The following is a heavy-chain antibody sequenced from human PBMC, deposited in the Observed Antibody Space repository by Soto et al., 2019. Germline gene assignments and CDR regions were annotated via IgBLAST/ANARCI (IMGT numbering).Heavy chain of an antibody. J-gene: IGHJ4*02. Sequence: QVQLQQWGAGLLKPSETLSLTCAVYGGSFSGYYWSWIRQPPGKGLEWIGEINHSGSTNYNPSLKSRVTISVDTSKNQFSLKLSSVTAADTAVYYCARGHHGDYGGETLAYYFDYWGQGTLVTVSS. CDR3: ARGHHGDYGGETLAYYFDY. D-gene: IGHD4-17*01. CDR2: INHSGST. CDR1: GGSFSGYY. V-gene: IGHV4-34*01.